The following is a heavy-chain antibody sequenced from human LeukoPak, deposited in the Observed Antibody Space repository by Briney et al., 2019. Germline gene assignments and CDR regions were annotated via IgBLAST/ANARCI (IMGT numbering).Heavy chain of an antibody. Sequence: GASVKVSCKASGYTFTSYYIDWVRQAPGQGLAWMGIINPSGGRTTCAQKFQGRVTMTRDTSTSTVYMEMSGLRSEDTAVYYCRREGEYDVRKPGGDYWGQGTLVTVSS. D-gene: IGHD3-10*01. CDR2: INPSGGRT. J-gene: IGHJ4*02. V-gene: IGHV1-46*01. CDR1: GYTFTSYY. CDR3: RREGEYDVRKPGGDY.